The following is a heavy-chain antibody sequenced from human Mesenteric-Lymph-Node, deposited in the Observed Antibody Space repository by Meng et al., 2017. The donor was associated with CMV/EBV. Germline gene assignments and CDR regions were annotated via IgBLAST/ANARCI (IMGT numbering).Heavy chain of an antibody. J-gene: IGHJ4*02. CDR1: GYTFTSYY. Sequence: YCKASGYTFTSYYIHWVRQAPGQGLEWMGVINPSGGATSYAQKFQGRITMTRDTSTSTVYMELSSLRSEDTAMYYCANVYGSGNYPDYWGQGTLVTV. V-gene: IGHV1-46*01. CDR2: INPSGGAT. D-gene: IGHD3-10*01. CDR3: ANVYGSGNYPDY.